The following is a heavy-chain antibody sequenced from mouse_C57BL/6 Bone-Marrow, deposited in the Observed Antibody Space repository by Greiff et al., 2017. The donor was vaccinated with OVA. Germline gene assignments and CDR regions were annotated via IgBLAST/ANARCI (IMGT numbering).Heavy chain of an antibody. CDR1: GYTFTSFW. D-gene: IGHD1-2*01. V-gene: IGHV1-55*01. CDR3: ARLGTTAGFAY. Sequence: QVHVKQSGAELVKPGASVKMSCKASGYTFTSFWITWVKQRPGQGLEWIGDIYPGSGSTNYNEKFKSKATLTVDTSSSTAYMQLSSLTSEDSAVYYCARLGTTAGFAYWGQGTLVTVSA. J-gene: IGHJ3*01. CDR2: IYPGSGST.